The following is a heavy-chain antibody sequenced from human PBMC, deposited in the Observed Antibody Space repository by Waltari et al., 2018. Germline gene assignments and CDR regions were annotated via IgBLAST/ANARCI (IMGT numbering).Heavy chain of an antibody. CDR1: GYSISSGYY. J-gene: IGHJ5*02. V-gene: IGHV4-38-2*02. D-gene: IGHD6-13*01. CDR2: IYHSGST. Sequence: QVQLQESGPGLVKPSETLSLTCTVSGYSISSGYYWGWIRQPPEKGLEWLGSIYHSGSTYHNPSLKSRVTMSVDTSKNQFSLRLSSVTAADTAVYYCARTGGKSTNWYDENWFDPWGQGTLVTVSS. CDR3: ARTGGKSTNWYDENWFDP.